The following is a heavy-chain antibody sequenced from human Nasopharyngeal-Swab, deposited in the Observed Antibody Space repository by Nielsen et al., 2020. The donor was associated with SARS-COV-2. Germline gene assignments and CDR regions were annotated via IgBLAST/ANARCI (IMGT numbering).Heavy chain of an antibody. D-gene: IGHD5-24*01. J-gene: IGHJ4*02. CDR2: ISSNGGST. V-gene: IGHV3-64*01. CDR1: GFTFSSYA. Sequence: GESLKISCAASGFTFSSYAMHWVRQAPGKGLEYVSAISSNGGSTYYANSVKGRFTISRDNSKNTLYLQMGSLRAEDMAVYYCARGWRWADDYWGQGTLV. CDR3: ARGWRWADDY.